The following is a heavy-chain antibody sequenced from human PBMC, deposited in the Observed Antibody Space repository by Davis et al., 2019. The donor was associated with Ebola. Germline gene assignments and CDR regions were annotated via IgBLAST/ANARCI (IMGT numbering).Heavy chain of an antibody. CDR2: IRYDGSDK. CDR1: GFTFNNYA. J-gene: IGHJ4*02. D-gene: IGHD6-13*01. CDR3: AKDQNSAGAGRGRFDY. Sequence: GESLKISCAASGFTFNNYAIHWVRQAPGKGLEWVAFIRYDGSDKYYAESVKGRFTISRDNSKNTLYLQMNSLRAEDTAVYYCAKDQNSAGAGRGRFDYWGQGTLVTVSS. V-gene: IGHV3-30*02.